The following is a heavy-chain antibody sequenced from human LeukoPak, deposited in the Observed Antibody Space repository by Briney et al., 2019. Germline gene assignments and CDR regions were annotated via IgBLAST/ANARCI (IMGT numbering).Heavy chain of an antibody. CDR3: ARDPTTVVTLLSDY. V-gene: IGHV3-21*01. CDR1: GFTFSTYV. Sequence: PGGSLRLSCSVSGFTFSTYVMHWVRQAPGKGLEWVSSISSSSSYIYYADSVKGRFTISRDNAKNSLYLQMNSLRAEDTAVYYCARDPTTVVTLLSDYWGQGTLVTVSS. D-gene: IGHD4-23*01. J-gene: IGHJ4*02. CDR2: ISSSSSYI.